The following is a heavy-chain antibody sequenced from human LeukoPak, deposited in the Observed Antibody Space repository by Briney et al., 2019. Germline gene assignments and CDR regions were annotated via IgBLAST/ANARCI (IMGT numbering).Heavy chain of an antibody. CDR1: GFTFTSSA. CDR3: AAGLSWDQLLFPPLMPFDY. Sequence: GASVKVSCKASGFTFTSSAVQWVRQARGQRLEWIGWIVVGSGNTNYAQKFQERVTITRDMSTSTAYMELSSLRSEDTAVYYCAAGLSWDQLLFPPLMPFDYWGQGTLVTVSS. CDR2: IVVGSGNT. V-gene: IGHV1-58*01. J-gene: IGHJ4*02. D-gene: IGHD2-2*01.